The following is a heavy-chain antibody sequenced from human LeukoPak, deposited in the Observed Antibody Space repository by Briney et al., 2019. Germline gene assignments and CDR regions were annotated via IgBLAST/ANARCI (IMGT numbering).Heavy chain of an antibody. CDR1: GFTFSSYA. V-gene: IGHV3-23*01. Sequence: GGSLRLSCAASGFTFSSYAKSWVRQAPGKGLEWVSAISGSGGSTYYADSVKGRFTISRDNSKNTLYLQMNSLRAEDTAVYYCAKSKLWELLPFDYWGQGTLVTVSS. CDR3: AKSKLWELLPFDY. J-gene: IGHJ4*02. CDR2: ISGSGGST. D-gene: IGHD1-26*01.